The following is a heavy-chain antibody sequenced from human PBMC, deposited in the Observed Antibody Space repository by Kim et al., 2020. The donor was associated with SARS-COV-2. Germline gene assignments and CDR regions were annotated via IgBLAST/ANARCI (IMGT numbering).Heavy chain of an antibody. J-gene: IGHJ4*01. CDR3: AKAAILGWGRYSPDY. D-gene: IGHD3-10*01. CDR2: IGGSTGGT. V-gene: IGHV3-23*01. Sequence: GGSLRLSCAASGFTFSTYAMTWVRQAPGKGLEWVSAIGGSTGGTYYADSVKGRFTISRDNARNTLYLQMNNLRAEDTALYYCAKAAILGWGRYSPDYWG. CDR1: GFTFSTYA.